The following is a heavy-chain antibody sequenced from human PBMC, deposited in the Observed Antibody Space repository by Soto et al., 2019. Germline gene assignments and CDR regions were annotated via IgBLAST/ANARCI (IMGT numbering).Heavy chain of an antibody. CDR1: GFTFSSYA. CDR3: AKPPRRIAARPGYFDY. Sequence: PGGSLRLSCAASGFTFSSYAMSWVRQAPGKGLEWVSAISGSGGSTYYADSVKGRFTISRDNSKNTLYLQMNSLRAEDTAVYYCAKPPRRIAARPGYFDYWGQGTLFTVSS. J-gene: IGHJ4*02. D-gene: IGHD6-6*01. V-gene: IGHV3-23*01. CDR2: ISGSGGST.